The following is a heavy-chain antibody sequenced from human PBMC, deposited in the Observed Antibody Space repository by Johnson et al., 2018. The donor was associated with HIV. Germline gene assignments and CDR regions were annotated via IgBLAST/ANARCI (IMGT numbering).Heavy chain of an antibody. J-gene: IGHJ3*02. V-gene: IGHV3-7*01. CDR2: IKQDGTEK. CDR3: AKVIAVAGTGAFDI. CDR1: GFTFSFYW. Sequence: EVQLVESGGGLVQPGGSLRLSCAASGFTFSFYWMSWVRQAPGKGLEWVANIKQDGTEKFYADSVKGRFTISRDNAMTSLYLQMNTVRAEDTAVYYCAKVIAVAGTGAFDIWGQGTMVTVSS. D-gene: IGHD6-19*01.